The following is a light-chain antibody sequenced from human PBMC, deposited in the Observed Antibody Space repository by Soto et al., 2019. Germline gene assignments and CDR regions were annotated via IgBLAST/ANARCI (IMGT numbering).Light chain of an antibody. CDR3: QQSYSTPRT. Sequence: DIQMTQSPSSLSASVGGRVTITCRPSQSISSFLNWYQQKPGKAPKVLISAASSLQTGVPSRFSGSGSGTDFSLTITSLQPEDFSTYYCQQSYSTPRTFGQGTKVDIK. V-gene: IGKV1-39*01. J-gene: IGKJ1*01. CDR2: AAS. CDR1: QSISSF.